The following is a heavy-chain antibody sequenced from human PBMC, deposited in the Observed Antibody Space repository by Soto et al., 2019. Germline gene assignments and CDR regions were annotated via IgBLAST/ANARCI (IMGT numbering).Heavy chain of an antibody. J-gene: IGHJ5*02. CDR1: GGSVSNYY. Sequence: AXETLSLTCSVSGGSVSNYYWSWVRQPPGKRLEWIGYIYYTGTHDYNPSLRGRATISVDTSKDQFSLKLTSVTAADTAVYYCARDRDRHSSGLPSFDHWGQGILVTVSS. D-gene: IGHD3-22*01. CDR2: IYYTGTH. V-gene: IGHV4-59*02. CDR3: ARDRDRHSSGLPSFDH.